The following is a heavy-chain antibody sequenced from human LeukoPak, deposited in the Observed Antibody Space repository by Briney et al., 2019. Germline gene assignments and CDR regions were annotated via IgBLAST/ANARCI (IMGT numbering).Heavy chain of an antibody. Sequence: GGSLRLSCAASGFTFSSYGMHWVRQAPGKGLEWVAVIWYDGSNKYYADSVKGRFTISRDNSRNTLSLQMNSLRAEDTAVYYCAKVVDQQDYAFHIWGQGTMVTVPS. V-gene: IGHV3-33*06. D-gene: IGHD2-2*01. CDR1: GFTFSSYG. CDR3: AKVVDQQDYAFHI. J-gene: IGHJ3*02. CDR2: IWYDGSNK.